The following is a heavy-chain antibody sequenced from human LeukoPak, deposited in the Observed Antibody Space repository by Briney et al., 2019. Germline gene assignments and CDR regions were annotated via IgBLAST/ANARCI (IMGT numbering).Heavy chain of an antibody. V-gene: IGHV4-38-2*01. J-gene: IGHJ4*02. CDR3: ARRGITYSTSFFDS. CDR2: LYQSGTT. CDR1: GYSVSSGYY. Sequence: PSEALSLTCAVSGYSVSSGYYWGWIRQPPGKGREWIGSLYQSGTTYYNPSLTRRGTIPVDPCKKQLSRNPSSETATDTAVYYWARRGITYSTSFFDSWGQGTLVTVAS. D-gene: IGHD6-13*01.